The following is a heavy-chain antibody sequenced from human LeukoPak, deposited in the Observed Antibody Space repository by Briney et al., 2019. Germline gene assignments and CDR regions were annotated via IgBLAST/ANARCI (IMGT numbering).Heavy chain of an antibody. V-gene: IGHV4-59*01. CDR3: ASLGYCSSTSCSNPGGIDY. D-gene: IGHD2-2*01. Sequence: SETLSLTCTVSGGSISSYYWSWIRQPPGKGLEWIGYIYYSGSTNYNPSLKSRVTISVDTSKNQFSLKLSSVTAADTAVYYCASLGYCSSTSCSNPGGIDYWGQGTLVTTSS. J-gene: IGHJ4*02. CDR1: GGSISSYY. CDR2: IYYSGST.